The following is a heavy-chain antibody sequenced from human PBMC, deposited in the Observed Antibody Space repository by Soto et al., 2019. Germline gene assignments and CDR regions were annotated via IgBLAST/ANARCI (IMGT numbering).Heavy chain of an antibody. CDR2: ISTFSRT. CDR1: GFTFSNYN. Sequence: EVQLVESRGGLVQPGGSLTLSCAASGFTFSNYNMNWVRQAPGKGLEWGSYISTFSRTTYADSVKGRFTISRDNARNSLYLQMYRLRDEDTAVYYCARVELACCGDDCYPGWGQVPLVIVSS. CDR3: ARVELACCGDDCYPG. V-gene: IGHV3-48*02. J-gene: IGHJ4*02. D-gene: IGHD2-21*02.